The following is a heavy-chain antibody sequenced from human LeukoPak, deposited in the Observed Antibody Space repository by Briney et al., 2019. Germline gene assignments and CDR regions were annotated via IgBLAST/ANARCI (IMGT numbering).Heavy chain of an antibody. V-gene: IGHV1-3*01. CDR1: GDTFTIYA. CDR2: INAGNGNT. D-gene: IGHD6-19*01. CDR3: ATVGGNSGWSNPPFDY. J-gene: IGHJ4*02. Sequence: GASVKVSCKASGDTFTIYAMHWGRQAPGERREWVGGINAGNGNTNFSQKFQGRVTITRDTSASTAYMELSSLRSEDTAVYYCATVGGNSGWSNPPFDYWGQGTLVTVSS.